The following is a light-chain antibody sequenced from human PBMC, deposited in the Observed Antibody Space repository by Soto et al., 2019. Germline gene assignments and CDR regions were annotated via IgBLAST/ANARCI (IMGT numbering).Light chain of an antibody. CDR3: QQYDNLPPYT. Sequence: DIQMTQSPSSLSASVGDRVTITCQASQDISNYLNWYQQKPGKAPKLLIYDASNLETGFPSRFSGSGSGTDFTSTISSLQPEDIASYYCQQYDNLPPYTFGQGTKLEIK. CDR2: DAS. J-gene: IGKJ2*01. V-gene: IGKV1-33*01. CDR1: QDISNY.